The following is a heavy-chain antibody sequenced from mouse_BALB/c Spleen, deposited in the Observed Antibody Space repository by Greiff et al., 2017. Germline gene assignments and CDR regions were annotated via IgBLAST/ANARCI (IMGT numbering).Heavy chain of an antibody. V-gene: IGHV3-6*02. CDR2: ISYDGSN. Sequence: EVKLQESGPGLVKPSQSLSLTCSVTGYSITSGYYWNWIRQFPGNKLEWMGYISYDGSNNYNPSLKNRISITRDTSKNQFFLKLNSVTTEDTATYYCARYDDYYAMDYWGQGTSVTVSS. CDR3: ARYDDYYAMDY. D-gene: IGHD2-12*01. J-gene: IGHJ4*01. CDR1: GYSITSGYY.